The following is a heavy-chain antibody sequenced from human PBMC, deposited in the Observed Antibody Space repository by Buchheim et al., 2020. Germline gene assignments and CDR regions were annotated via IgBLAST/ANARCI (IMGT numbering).Heavy chain of an antibody. CDR2: ISGSGGST. J-gene: IGHJ6*02. CDR3: AKDMQYSSSSGYYGMDV. V-gene: IGHV3-23*01. Sequence: EVQLLESGGGLVQPGGSLRLSCAASGFTFSSYAMSWVRQAPGKGLEWASAISGSGGSTYYADSVKGRFTISRDNSKNTLYLQMNSLRAEDTAVYYCAKDMQYSSSSGYYGMDVWGQGTT. CDR1: GFTFSSYA. D-gene: IGHD6-6*01.